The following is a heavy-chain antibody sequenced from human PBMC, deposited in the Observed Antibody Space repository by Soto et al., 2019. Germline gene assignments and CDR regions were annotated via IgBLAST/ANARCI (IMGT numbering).Heavy chain of an antibody. Sequence: GGSLRLSCAASGFTISSNAMYWVRQAPGKGLEWVSAISDRGATTHYADSVKGWFTISRDTSKNTLYLQLNTLRADDTAVYYCAKDKPRTTSFDYWGQGTLVTVSS. CDR1: GFTISSNA. V-gene: IGHV3-23*01. D-gene: IGHD1-1*01. CDR3: AKDKPRTTSFDY. J-gene: IGHJ4*01. CDR2: ISDRGATT.